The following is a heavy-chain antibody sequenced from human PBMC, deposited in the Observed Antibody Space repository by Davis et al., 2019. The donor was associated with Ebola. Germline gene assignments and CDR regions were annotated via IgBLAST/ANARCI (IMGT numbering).Heavy chain of an antibody. CDR2: INSDGSST. Sequence: GESLKISCAASGFTFSSYWMHWVRQAPGKGLVWVSRINSDGSSTSYADSVKGRFTISRDNAKNTLYLQMNSLRAEDTAVYYCAKDIDFWSDGYYGMDVWGQGTTVTVSS. D-gene: IGHD3-3*01. J-gene: IGHJ6*02. CDR1: GFTFSSYW. V-gene: IGHV3-74*01. CDR3: AKDIDFWSDGYYGMDV.